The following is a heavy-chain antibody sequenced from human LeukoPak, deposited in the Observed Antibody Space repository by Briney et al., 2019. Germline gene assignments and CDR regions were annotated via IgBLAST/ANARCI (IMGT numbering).Heavy chain of an antibody. D-gene: IGHD4-23*01. J-gene: IGHJ4*02. CDR3: ARVKDQGLDY. CDR2: INPSDGGT. Sequence: ASVKVSCKASGYTFTSYYMRWVRQAPGQGLEWMGVINPSDGGTSYAQKFQGRVTMTRDTSTSTVYMELSSLRSEDTAVYFCARVKDQGLDYWGQGTLVTVSS. CDR1: GYTFTSYY. V-gene: IGHV1-46*01.